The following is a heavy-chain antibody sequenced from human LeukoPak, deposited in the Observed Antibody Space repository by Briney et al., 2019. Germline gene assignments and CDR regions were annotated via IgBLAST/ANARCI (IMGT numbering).Heavy chain of an antibody. CDR1: GYTFTSYY. CDR3: ARGWDTAMAHFDY. J-gene: IGHJ4*02. Sequence: GASVKVSCKASGYTFTSYYMHWVRQAPGQGLEWMGGIIPIFGTANYAQKFQGRVTITADESTSTAYMELSSLRSEDTAVYYCARGWDTAMAHFDYWGQGTLVTVSS. D-gene: IGHD5-18*01. CDR2: IIPIFGTA. V-gene: IGHV1-69*13.